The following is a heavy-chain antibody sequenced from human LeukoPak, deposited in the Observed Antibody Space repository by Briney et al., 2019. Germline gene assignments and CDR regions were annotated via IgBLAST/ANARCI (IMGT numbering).Heavy chain of an antibody. D-gene: IGHD3-16*01. CDR2: ISYSGNT. CDR3: ARGGGTFDY. J-gene: IGHJ4*02. CDR1: GGSISRYY. V-gene: IGHV4-59*01. Sequence: PSETLSLTCTVSGGSISRYYWSWIRQAPGKGLEWIGYISYSGNTNYNPSLKSRVTISIDTSKNQFSLKLTSVTAADTAVYYCARGGGTFDYWGQGILVTVSS.